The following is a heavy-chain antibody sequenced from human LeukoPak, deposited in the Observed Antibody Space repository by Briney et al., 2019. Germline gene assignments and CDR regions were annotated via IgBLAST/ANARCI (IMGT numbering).Heavy chain of an antibody. CDR2: ISDSDGNT. V-gene: IGHV3-23*01. CDR3: ASALRIYYYFDY. D-gene: IGHD1-26*01. CDR1: GFTFSSYA. Sequence: GGSLRLSCAASGFTFSSYAMSWVRQAPGKGLEWVSAISDSDGNTYYADSVKGQFTISRDNSKNTLYLQMNSLRAEDTAVYYCASALRIYYYFDYWGQGTLVTVSS. J-gene: IGHJ4*02.